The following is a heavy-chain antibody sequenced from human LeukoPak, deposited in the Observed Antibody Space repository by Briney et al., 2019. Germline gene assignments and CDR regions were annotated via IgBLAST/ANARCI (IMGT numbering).Heavy chain of an antibody. CDR3: ARGYYFDY. CDR1: GFTFISYS. Sequence: GGSLRLSCAASGFTFISYSINWVRQAPGKGLEWVSSISTNSHYIYYADSMKGRFTISRDNAKNSLYLQMHSLRAEDTAVYYCARGYYFDYWGQGTLVTVSS. J-gene: IGHJ4*02. CDR2: ISTNSHYI. V-gene: IGHV3-21*01.